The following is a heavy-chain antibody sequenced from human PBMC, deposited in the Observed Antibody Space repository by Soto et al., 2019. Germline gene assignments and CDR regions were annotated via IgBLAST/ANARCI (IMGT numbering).Heavy chain of an antibody. D-gene: IGHD3-9*01. CDR2: INPSGGST. CDR1: GYTFTSCY. CDR3: ARATADFDWLLIGWFDP. V-gene: IGHV1-46*03. Sequence: ASVKVSCKASGYTFTSCYMHWVRQAPGQGLEWMGIINPSGGSTSYAQKFQGRVTMTRDTSTSTVYMELSSLRSEDTAVYYCARATADFDWLLIGWFDPWGQGTLVTVSS. J-gene: IGHJ5*02.